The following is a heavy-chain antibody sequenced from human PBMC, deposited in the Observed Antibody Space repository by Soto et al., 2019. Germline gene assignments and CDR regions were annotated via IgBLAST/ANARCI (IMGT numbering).Heavy chain of an antibody. V-gene: IGHV4-34*01. CDR2: INHSGST. CDR3: AGNYYYYGMDV. CDR1: GGSFSGYY. J-gene: IGHJ6*02. Sequence: SETLSLTCAVYGGSFSGYYWSWIRRPPGKGLEWIGEINHSGSTNYNPSLKSRVTISVDTSKNQFSLKLSSVTAADTAVYYCAGNYYYYGMDVWGQGTTVTVSS.